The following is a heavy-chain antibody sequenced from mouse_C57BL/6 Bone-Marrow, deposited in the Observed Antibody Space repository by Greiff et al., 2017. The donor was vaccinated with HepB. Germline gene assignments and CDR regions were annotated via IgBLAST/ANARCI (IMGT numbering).Heavy chain of an antibody. CDR1: GYTFTGYW. CDR3: ALRSPHYYGSSYYAMDY. V-gene: IGHV1-9*01. D-gene: IGHD1-1*01. J-gene: IGHJ4*01. CDR2: ILPGSGST. Sequence: QVQLQQSGAELMKPGASVKLSCKATGYTFTGYWIEWVKQRPEHGLEWIGEILPGSGSTNYNEKFKGKATFTADTSSNTAYMQLSSLTTEDSAIYYCALRSPHYYGSSYYAMDYWGQGTSVTVSS.